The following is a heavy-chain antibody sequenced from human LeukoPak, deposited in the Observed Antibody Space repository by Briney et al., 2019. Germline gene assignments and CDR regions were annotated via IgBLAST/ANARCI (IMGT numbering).Heavy chain of an antibody. J-gene: IGHJ4*02. CDR2: ISGSGGST. V-gene: IGHV3-23*01. Sequence: GGTLRLSCAASGFTFSSYGMSWVRQAPGKGLEWVSAISGSGGSTYYADSVKGRFTISRDNSKNTLYLQMNSLRAEDTAVYYCAKDLGGYSGYGFDYWGQGTLVTVSS. D-gene: IGHD5-12*01. CDR3: AKDLGGYSGYGFDY. CDR1: GFTFSSYG.